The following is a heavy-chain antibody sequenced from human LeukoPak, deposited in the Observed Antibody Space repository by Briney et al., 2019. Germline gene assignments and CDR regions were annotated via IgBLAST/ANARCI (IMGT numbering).Heavy chain of an antibody. CDR3: AREEWGSGWPTYYYGMDV. J-gene: IGHJ6*02. D-gene: IGHD6-19*01. CDR1: GFTVSSNY. CDR2: IYSGGST. V-gene: IGHV3-66*01. Sequence: GGSLRLSCAASGFTVSSNYMSWVRQAPGKGLEWVSVIYSGGSTYYADSVKGRFTISRDNSKNTLYLQMNSLRAEDTAVYYCAREEWGSGWPTYYYGMDVWGQGTTVTVSS.